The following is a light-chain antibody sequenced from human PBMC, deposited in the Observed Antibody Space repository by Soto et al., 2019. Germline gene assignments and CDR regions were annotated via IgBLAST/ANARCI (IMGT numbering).Light chain of an antibody. CDR1: QSISTY. J-gene: IGKJ1*01. CDR3: QQTYSTPPT. CDR2: AAS. V-gene: IGKV1-39*01. Sequence: DIQMTQSPSSLSASVGDRVTITCRASQSISTYLNWYQQKAGVATKLLIYAASSLQSGVPSRFSGSGSGTDFTLTISSLQPEDFATYYCQQTYSTPPTFGQGTKVDIK.